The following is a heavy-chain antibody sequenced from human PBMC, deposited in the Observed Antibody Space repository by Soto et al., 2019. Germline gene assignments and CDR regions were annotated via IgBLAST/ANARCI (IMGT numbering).Heavy chain of an antibody. CDR3: ARATGYGSFDH. Sequence: QVQLQESGPGLVKPSQTLSLTCIVSGGSISSGGYYWSWIRQHPGKDLEWIGSIHYSGSSDDNPSLKSRINISLDTSKNQFSLKLISVTAADTAVYYCARATGYGSFDHWGQGTLVTVSS. CDR2: IHYSGSS. V-gene: IGHV4-31*03. D-gene: IGHD5-12*01. CDR1: GGSISSGGYY. J-gene: IGHJ4*02.